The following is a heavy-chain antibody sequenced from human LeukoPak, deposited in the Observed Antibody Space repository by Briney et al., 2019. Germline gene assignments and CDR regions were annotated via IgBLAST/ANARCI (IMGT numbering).Heavy chain of an antibody. J-gene: IGHJ4*02. CDR2: IHPEGNEK. CDR1: GFTFSNFC. Sequence: PGGSLRLSCAVSGFTFSNFCMSWVRQAPGRGLEWVANIHPEGNEKYHVESVKGRFTISRDNAKNSLFLQMNGLRVEDTAVYYCARGDDFAGDHWGQGTLVTVSS. V-gene: IGHV3-7*04. CDR3: ARGDDFAGDH. D-gene: IGHD1-1*01.